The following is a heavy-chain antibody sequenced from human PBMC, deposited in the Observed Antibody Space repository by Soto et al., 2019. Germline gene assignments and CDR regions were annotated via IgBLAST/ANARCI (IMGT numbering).Heavy chain of an antibody. CDR3: AKVQDGYGGVFYFYGMDV. CDR2: ISYDGNIK. Sequence: QEHLLESGGGVVQPGRSLRLSCAASGFTFRSHGMHWVRQAPGMGLEWVAAISYDGNIKYYADSVKGRFTISRDSSKNTLYLQMNSLGTEDTAVYYCAKVQDGYGGVFYFYGMDVWGQGTTVTVSS. J-gene: IGHJ6*02. CDR1: GFTFRSHG. D-gene: IGHD5-18*01. V-gene: IGHV3-30*18.